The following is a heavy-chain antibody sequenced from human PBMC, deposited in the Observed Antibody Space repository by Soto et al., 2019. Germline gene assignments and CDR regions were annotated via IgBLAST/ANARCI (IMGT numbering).Heavy chain of an antibody. CDR1: GGSFSGYY. V-gene: IGHV4-34*01. CDR3: ARRNDILTGYSYFAYYYYGMDV. J-gene: IGHJ6*02. Sequence: SETLSLTCAVYGGSFSGYYWTWIRQPPGKGLEWIGEINHRRSTSYNPSLKRRVTMSIDTSKNQFSLKLSSVTAADTAVYYCARRNDILTGYSYFAYYYYGMDVWGQGTTVTVSS. D-gene: IGHD3-9*01. CDR2: INHRRST.